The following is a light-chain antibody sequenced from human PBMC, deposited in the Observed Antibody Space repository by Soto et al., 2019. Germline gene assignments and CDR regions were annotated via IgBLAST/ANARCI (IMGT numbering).Light chain of an antibody. V-gene: IGKV3-15*01. J-gene: IGKJ2*01. Sequence: EIVMTQSPATLSVSPGERATLSSRASQRVSSNLAWYQQKPGQAPRLLIYGASTRATGIPARFSGSGSGTEFTLTISSLQSEDFAVYYCQQYNNWPHTFGQGTKLEI. CDR1: QRVSSN. CDR3: QQYNNWPHT. CDR2: GAS.